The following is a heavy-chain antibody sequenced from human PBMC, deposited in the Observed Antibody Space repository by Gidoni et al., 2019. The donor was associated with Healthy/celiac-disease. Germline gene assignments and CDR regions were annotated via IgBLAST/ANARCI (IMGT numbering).Heavy chain of an antibody. J-gene: IGHJ3*02. CDR3: ARVLGYCSGGSCYSRAFDI. V-gene: IGHV3-23*01. CDR2: ISGSGGST. Sequence: EVQLLESGGGLVQPGGSRRLSCAASGFTFSSYASRWVRRAPGKGLVWVAAISGSGGSTYYADSVKGRFTISRDNSKNTLYLQMNSLRAEDTAVYYCARVLGYCSGGSCYSRAFDIWGQGTMVTVSS. CDR1: GFTFSSYA. D-gene: IGHD2-15*01.